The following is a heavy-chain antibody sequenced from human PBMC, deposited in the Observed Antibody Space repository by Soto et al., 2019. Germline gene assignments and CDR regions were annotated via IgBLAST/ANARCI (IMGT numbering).Heavy chain of an antibody. CDR3: ARDQGSGWYVPLTHAFDI. CDR1: GFTFSSYG. Sequence: QVQLVESGGGVVQPGRSLRLSCAASGFTFSSYGMHWVRQAPGKGLEWVAVIWYDGSNKYYADSVKGRFTISRDNSKNTLYLQMNSLRAEDTAVYYCARDQGSGWYVPLTHAFDIWGQGTMVTVSS. D-gene: IGHD6-19*01. CDR2: IWYDGSNK. V-gene: IGHV3-33*01. J-gene: IGHJ3*02.